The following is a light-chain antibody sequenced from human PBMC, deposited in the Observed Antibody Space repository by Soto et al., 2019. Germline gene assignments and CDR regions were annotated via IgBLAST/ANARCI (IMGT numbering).Light chain of an antibody. V-gene: IGKV3-15*01. CDR2: DTS. CDR3: QQYNDWPPFT. J-gene: IGKJ3*01. CDR1: QSVSSN. Sequence: EIVMTQSPATLSVSPGERATLSCRAGQSVSSNLAWYQQKPGQAPRLLIYDTSTRATGIPLRFSSSGSGTDFTLIISSLQPEDVAVYYCQQYNDWPPFTFGPGTKVDIK.